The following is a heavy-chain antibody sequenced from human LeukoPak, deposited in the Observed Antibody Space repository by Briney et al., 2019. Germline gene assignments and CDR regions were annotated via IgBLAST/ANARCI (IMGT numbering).Heavy chain of an antibody. CDR3: ARARSASQGHAFDV. CDR2: INPNSGDT. J-gene: IGHJ3*01. V-gene: IGHV1-2*02. CDR1: GYTFFDNY. Sequence: ASVKVSCKASGYTFFDNYIHWVRQAPGQGLEWMGWINPNSGDTKYSQKFQGRVTMTRDTSISTAYMEVTRLKSDDAAVYYCARARSASQGHAFDVWGQGTMVTVSS. D-gene: IGHD6-19*01.